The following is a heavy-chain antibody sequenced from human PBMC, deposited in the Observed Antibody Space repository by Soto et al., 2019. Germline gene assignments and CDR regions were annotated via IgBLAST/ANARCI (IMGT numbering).Heavy chain of an antibody. CDR1: GFTVSSNY. V-gene: IGHV3-53*01. J-gene: IGHJ6*02. CDR2: IYSGGSTI. Sequence: GGSLRLSCAASGFTVSSNYMSWVRQAPGKGLEWVSVIYSGGSTIYYADSVKGRFTISRDNAKNSLYLQMNSLRAEDTAVYYCAREYCSTNSCYYYYGMDVWGQGTTVTVSS. CDR3: AREYCSTNSCYYYYGMDV. D-gene: IGHD2-2*01.